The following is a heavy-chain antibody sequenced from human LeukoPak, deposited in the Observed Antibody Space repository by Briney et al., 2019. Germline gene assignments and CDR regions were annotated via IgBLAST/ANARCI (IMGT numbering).Heavy chain of an antibody. D-gene: IGHD3-3*01. Sequence: SETLSLTCTVSGGSIFTYYWSWIRRPPGKGLEWIGYIYYSGNTNYNPSLKSRVTISVDTSKNQFSLKLSSVTAADTAVYYCARGKAALFEGINFDYWGQGTLVTVSS. V-gene: IGHV4-59*01. J-gene: IGHJ4*02. CDR3: ARGKAALFEGINFDY. CDR2: IYYSGNT. CDR1: GGSIFTYY.